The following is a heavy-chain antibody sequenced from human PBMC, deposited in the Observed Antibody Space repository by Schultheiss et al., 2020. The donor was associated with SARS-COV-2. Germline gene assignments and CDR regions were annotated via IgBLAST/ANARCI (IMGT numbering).Heavy chain of an antibody. CDR3: ARTPPLHYYFDY. J-gene: IGHJ4*02. CDR1: GFSLSTSGMR. Sequence: SGPTLVKPTQTLTLTCTFSGFSLSTSGMRVSWIRQPPGKAQEWLARIDWDDDKFYSTSLKTRLTISKDTSKNQVVLTMTNMDPVDTATYYCARTPPLHYYFDYWGQGTLVTVSS. CDR2: IDWDDDK. V-gene: IGHV2-70*04.